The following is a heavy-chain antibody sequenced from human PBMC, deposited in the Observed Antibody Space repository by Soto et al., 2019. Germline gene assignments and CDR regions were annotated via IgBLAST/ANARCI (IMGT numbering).Heavy chain of an antibody. J-gene: IGHJ4*02. CDR3: ARRRTNFWSGYASFFDY. V-gene: IGHV4-31*03. D-gene: IGHD3-3*01. Sequence: QVQLQESGPGLVKPSQTLSLICTVSGGSVNSGDYYWSWVRQHPGKALEGIGYIYYSGSTYYNPSLASRVTISVDTSKNQFSLNLSSVTAADTAVYYCARRRTNFWSGYASFFDYWGQGTLVTVSS. CDR1: GGSVNSGDYY. CDR2: IYYSGST.